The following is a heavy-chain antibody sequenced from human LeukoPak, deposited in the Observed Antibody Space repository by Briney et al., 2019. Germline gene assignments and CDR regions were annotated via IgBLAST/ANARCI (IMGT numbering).Heavy chain of an antibody. CDR2: INQGGGEI. CDR1: EFSFSVFW. J-gene: IGHJ4*02. D-gene: IGHD4-11*01. Sequence: GGSLRLSCAASEFSFSVFWMGWVRQAPGEGLEWVAYINQGGGEIYYVDSVKGRFTISRENDKNSLFLQMHRVRGEDTAVYCCTKGRSNHYWRQGTLLSVPT. CDR3: TKGRSNHY. V-gene: IGHV3-7*01.